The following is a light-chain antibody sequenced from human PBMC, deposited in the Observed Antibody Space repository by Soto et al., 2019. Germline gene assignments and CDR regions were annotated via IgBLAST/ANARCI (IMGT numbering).Light chain of an antibody. J-gene: IGKJ1*01. CDR1: QSVSNNY. CDR2: GAS. Sequence: EILLTQSPATLSLSRGERATLSCRASQSVSNNYLAWYQQKPGQAPRLLIYGASNRATGIPDRFSGSGSGTDFTLTISRLEPEDFAVYYCQQYGSSGTFGQGTKVDIK. V-gene: IGKV3-20*01. CDR3: QQYGSSGT.